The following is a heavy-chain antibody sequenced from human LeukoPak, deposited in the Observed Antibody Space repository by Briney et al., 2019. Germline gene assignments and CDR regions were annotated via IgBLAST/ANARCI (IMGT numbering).Heavy chain of an antibody. CDR2: INSDGSST. V-gene: IGHV3-74*01. J-gene: IGHJ6*03. D-gene: IGHD3-22*01. CDR1: GFTFSSSW. Sequence: GGSLRLSCAASGFTFSSSWMRWVRQAPGKGLVWVSRINSDGSSTTYADSVKGRFTISRDNVKNTLYPQMNSLRAEDTAVYYCARAPNYYDSKAAGYYMDVWGKGTTVTVSS. CDR3: ARAPNYYDSKAAGYYMDV.